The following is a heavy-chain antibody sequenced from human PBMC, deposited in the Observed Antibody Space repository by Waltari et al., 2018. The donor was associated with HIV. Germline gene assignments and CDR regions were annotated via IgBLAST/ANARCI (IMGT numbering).Heavy chain of an antibody. D-gene: IGHD2-2*01. CDR3: VRDDPGYEPIDY. J-gene: IGHJ4*02. CDR2: ISRDNRES. CDR1: GFTFTQYT. Sequence: VRLMESGGGLVEPGGSLTISCAASGFTFTQYTMNWIRHIPGKGLDGLAYISRDNRESYFIDSIKGRFTISRDNAANSVFLHMDRLRVDDTARYFCVRDDPGYEPIDYWGRGTLVTVSS. V-gene: IGHV3-21*02.